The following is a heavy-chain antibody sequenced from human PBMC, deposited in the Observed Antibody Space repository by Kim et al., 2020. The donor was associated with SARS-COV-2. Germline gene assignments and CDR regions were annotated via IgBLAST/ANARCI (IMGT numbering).Heavy chain of an antibody. Sequence: DPLKGRFTLSRDNAKNSLYLQMNSLRAEDTALYYCAKDIGDRPLYGMDVWGQGTTVTVSS. V-gene: IGHV3-9*01. CDR3: AKDIGDRPLYGMDV. D-gene: IGHD3-16*01. J-gene: IGHJ6*02.